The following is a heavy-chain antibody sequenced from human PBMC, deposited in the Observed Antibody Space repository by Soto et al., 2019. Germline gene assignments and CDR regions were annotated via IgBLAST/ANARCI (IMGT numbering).Heavy chain of an antibody. CDR1: GGSISSNTW. D-gene: IGHD3-22*01. Sequence: QVQLQESGPGLVKPSGTLSLTCAVSGGSISSNTWWSWVRQPPGKGLEWIGEIYHSGSTNYNPSLTGRVTMSVDKSKNQFSLNLSSVTAADTAVYYCALTYYSDTSGPWFDPWGQGTLVTVSS. V-gene: IGHV4-4*02. CDR2: IYHSGST. CDR3: ALTYYSDTSGPWFDP. J-gene: IGHJ5*02.